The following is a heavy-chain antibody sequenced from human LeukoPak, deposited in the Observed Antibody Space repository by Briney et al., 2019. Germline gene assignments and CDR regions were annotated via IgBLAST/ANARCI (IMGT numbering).Heavy chain of an antibody. J-gene: IGHJ3*02. V-gene: IGHV3-48*04. CDR3: ARPYCGGDCYSRMDAFDI. CDR2: ISSSGSTI. CDR1: GFTFSSYS. D-gene: IGHD2-21*02. Sequence: GGSLRLSCAASGFTFSSYSMNWVRQAPGKGLEWVSYISSSGSTIYYADSVKGRFTISRDNAKNSLYLQMNSLRAEDTAVYYCARPYCGGDCYSRMDAFDIWGQGTMVTVSS.